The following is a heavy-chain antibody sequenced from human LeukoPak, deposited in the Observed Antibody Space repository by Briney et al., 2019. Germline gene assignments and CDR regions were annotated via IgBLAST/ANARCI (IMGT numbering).Heavy chain of an antibody. CDR1: GFTFNGFW. CDR3: TRDALYGDPSYYYMDV. J-gene: IGHJ6*03. V-gene: IGHV3-7*01. CDR2: IKQDGSDI. D-gene: IGHD4-17*01. Sequence: GGSLRLSCAASGFTFNGFWMSWVRQAPGKGLEWVANIKQDGSDIYYLGSVRGRFTISRDNAMNSLYLQMNSLRAEDTAVYYCTRDALYGDPSYYYMDVWGKGTTATVSS.